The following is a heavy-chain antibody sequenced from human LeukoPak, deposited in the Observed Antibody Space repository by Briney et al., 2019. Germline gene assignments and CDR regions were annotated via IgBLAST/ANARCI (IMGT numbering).Heavy chain of an antibody. CDR3: ARDPVAAADY. D-gene: IGHD6-13*01. Sequence: GGSLRLSCAASGFTFRTSGMNWVRQAPGKGLEWVSYISSSGSTIYYADSVKGQFTISRDNAKNSLYLQMNSLRAEDTAVYYCARDPVAAADYWGQGTLVTVSS. V-gene: IGHV3-48*04. CDR1: GFTFRTSG. J-gene: IGHJ4*02. CDR2: ISSSGSTI.